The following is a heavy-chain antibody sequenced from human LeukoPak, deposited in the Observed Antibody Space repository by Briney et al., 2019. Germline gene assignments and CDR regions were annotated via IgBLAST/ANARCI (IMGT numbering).Heavy chain of an antibody. CDR2: IIDSGDIT. V-gene: IGHV3-23*01. CDR3: AKLGGQEVYNYYVGV. CDR1: GFTFDDYG. Sequence: GGSLRLSCAASGFTFDDYGMSWVRQVAGKGLEWVSGIIDSGDITYYANSVKGRFTISRDNSKNTLYLQMNSLRAEDTAVYYCAKLGGQEVYNYYVGVWGKGTTVAVSS. J-gene: IGHJ6*03. D-gene: IGHD3-16*01.